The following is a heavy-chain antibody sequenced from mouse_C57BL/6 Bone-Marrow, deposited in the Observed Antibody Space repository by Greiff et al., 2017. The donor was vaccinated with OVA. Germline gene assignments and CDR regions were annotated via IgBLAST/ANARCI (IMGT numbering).Heavy chain of an antibody. V-gene: IGHV1-19*01. CDR3: AEHYYYGSSPMDY. J-gene: IGHJ4*01. Sequence: DVQLQESGPVLVKPGASVKMSCKASGYTFTDYYMNWVKQSHGKSLEWIGVINPYNGGTSYNQKFKGKATLTVDKSSSTAYMELNSLTSEDSAVYYCAEHYYYGSSPMDYWGQGTAVTVSS. CDR1: GYTFTDYY. D-gene: IGHD1-1*01. CDR2: INPYNGGT.